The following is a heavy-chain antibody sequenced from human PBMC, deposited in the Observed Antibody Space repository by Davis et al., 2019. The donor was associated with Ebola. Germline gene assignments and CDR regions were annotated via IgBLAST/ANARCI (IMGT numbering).Heavy chain of an antibody. Sequence: PSETLSLTCTVSGGSISSYYWSWIRQPPGKGLEWIGYIYYSGSTNYNPSLKSRVTISVDTSKNQFSLKLSSVTAADTAVYSCARGWFGELSGGWYFDYWGQGTLVTVSS. D-gene: IGHD3-10*01. CDR2: IYYSGST. CDR1: GGSISSYY. J-gene: IGHJ4*02. CDR3: ARGWFGELSGGWYFDY. V-gene: IGHV4-59*12.